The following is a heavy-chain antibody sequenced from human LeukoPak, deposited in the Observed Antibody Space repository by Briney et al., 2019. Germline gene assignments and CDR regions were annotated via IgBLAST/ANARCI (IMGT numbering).Heavy chain of an antibody. CDR1: GYTFTGYY. CDR2: INPNSGGT. D-gene: IGHD3-22*01. J-gene: IGHJ5*02. Sequence: GASVKVSCKASGYTFTGYYMHWVRQAPGQGLEWMGWINPNSGGTNYAQKFQGRVTMTRDMSISTAYMELSRLRSDDTAVYYCARTSAYYYDSSGPFDPWGQGTLVTVSS. V-gene: IGHV1-2*02. CDR3: ARTSAYYYDSSGPFDP.